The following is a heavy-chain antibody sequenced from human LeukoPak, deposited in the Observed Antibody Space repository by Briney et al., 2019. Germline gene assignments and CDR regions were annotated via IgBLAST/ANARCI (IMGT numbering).Heavy chain of an antibody. CDR2: ISGSGDNT. CDR1: GFSFSSYA. Sequence: GGSLTLSCAASGFSFSSYAMSWVRQAPGKGLEWVSSISGSGDNTYYAESVKGRFTISRDNSKNTLFPQMNSLRAEDTAVFYCAKRSGYTTGWFSDFWGQGTLVTVSS. D-gene: IGHD6-19*01. V-gene: IGHV3-23*01. J-gene: IGHJ4*02. CDR3: AKRSGYTTGWFSDF.